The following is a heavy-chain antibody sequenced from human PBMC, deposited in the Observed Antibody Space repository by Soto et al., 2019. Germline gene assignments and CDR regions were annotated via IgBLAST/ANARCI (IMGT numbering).Heavy chain of an antibody. D-gene: IGHD1-20*01. CDR1: GFSLSTSGMC. J-gene: IGHJ3*02. CDR3: ARTYNVLSNAFDI. V-gene: IGHV2-70*11. Sequence: ESGPTPVNPPQTLTLACTFSGFSLSTSGMCVSLIRHPPGKALEWLARIDWDDDKYYSTSLKTRLTISKDTSKNQVVLTMTNMDPVDTATYYCARTYNVLSNAFDIWGQGTMVTVSS. CDR2: IDWDDDK.